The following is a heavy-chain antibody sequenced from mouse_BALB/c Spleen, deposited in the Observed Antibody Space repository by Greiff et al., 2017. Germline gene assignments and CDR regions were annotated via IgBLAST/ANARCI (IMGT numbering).Heavy chain of an antibody. V-gene: IGHV14-3*02. CDR3: AKPGYDWYFDV. Sequence: VQLQQSGAELVKPVASVKLSCTASGFNIKDTYMHWVKQRPEQGLEWIGRIDPANGNTKYDPKFQGKATITADTSSNTAYLQLSSLTSEDTAVYYCAKPGYDWYFDVWGAGTTVTVSS. CDR1: GFNIKDTY. D-gene: IGHD1-2*01. J-gene: IGHJ1*01. CDR2: IDPANGNT.